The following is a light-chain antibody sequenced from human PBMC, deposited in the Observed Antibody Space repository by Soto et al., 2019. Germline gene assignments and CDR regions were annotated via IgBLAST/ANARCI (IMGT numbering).Light chain of an antibody. Sequence: IHMTQSPSTLSASVGDRFTITCRASQNIGSWLAWYQQKPGKAPKVLIYDVSNLETGVPSRFSGSGSGTEFTLTISSMKPDDFATYYCQQYNNYWTFGHGTKVDIK. CDR1: QNIGSW. V-gene: IGKV1-5*01. CDR3: QQYNNYWT. J-gene: IGKJ1*01. CDR2: DVS.